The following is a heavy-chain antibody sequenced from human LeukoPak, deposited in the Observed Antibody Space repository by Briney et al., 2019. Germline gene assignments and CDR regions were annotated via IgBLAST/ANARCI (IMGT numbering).Heavy chain of an antibody. CDR2: IYYSGST. V-gene: IGHV4-30-4*08. Sequence: SETLSLTCTVSGGSISSGGYYWSWIRQHPGKGLEWIGYIYYSGSTYYNPSLRSRVTISVDTSKNQFSLKLSSVTAADTAVYYCARVRFLEWLPDYWGQGTLVTVSS. CDR3: ARVRFLEWLPDY. J-gene: IGHJ4*02. D-gene: IGHD3-3*01. CDR1: GGSISSGGYY.